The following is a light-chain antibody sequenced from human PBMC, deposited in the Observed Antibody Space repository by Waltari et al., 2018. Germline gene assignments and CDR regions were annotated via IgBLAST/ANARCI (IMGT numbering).Light chain of an antibody. CDR2: GKN. CDR3: NSRDSSTNHVV. CDR1: SLRNSY. Sequence: SSELTQDPAVSVALGQTVRITCQGESLRNSYHSWYQQKPGQAPVVVIFGKNNRPSGIPDRFSGSSSGSTSFLTITGAQAEDEADYYCNSRDSSTNHVVFGGGTKLTVL. J-gene: IGLJ3*02. V-gene: IGLV3-19*01.